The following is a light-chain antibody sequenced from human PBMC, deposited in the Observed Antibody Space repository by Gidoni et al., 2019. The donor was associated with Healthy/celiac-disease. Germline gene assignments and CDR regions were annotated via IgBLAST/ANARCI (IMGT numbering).Light chain of an antibody. CDR1: QSVSSY. CDR2: DAS. Sequence: EIVLTQSPATLSLSPGERATLSCSASQSVSSYLAWYQQKPGQAPRLLIYDASNRATGIPARFSGSGSGTDFTLTISRLEPEDFAVYYCQQRSNWPGLTFGGGTKVEIK. V-gene: IGKV3-11*01. CDR3: QQRSNWPGLT. J-gene: IGKJ4*01.